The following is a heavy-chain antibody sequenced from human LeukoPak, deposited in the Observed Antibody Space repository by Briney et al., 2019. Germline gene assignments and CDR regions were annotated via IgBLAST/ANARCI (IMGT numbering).Heavy chain of an antibody. CDR3: TRSVRNGHIDY. CDR1: GYTFTGYY. J-gene: IGHJ4*02. V-gene: IGHV1-8*02. D-gene: IGHD2-21*01. Sequence: ASVKVSCKASGYTFTGYYMHWVRQAPGQGLEWMGWMNPKSGNTGYAQKFQGRVTMTRSTSISTAYMELSSLRFEDTAVYYCTRSVRNGHIDYWGQGTLVTVSS. CDR2: MNPKSGNT.